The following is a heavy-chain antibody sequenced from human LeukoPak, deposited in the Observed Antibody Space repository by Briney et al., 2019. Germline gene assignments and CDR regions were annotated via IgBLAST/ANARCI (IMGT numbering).Heavy chain of an antibody. J-gene: IGHJ4*02. CDR1: GVTVSRNY. Sequence: GGSLRLSCAASGVTVSRNYMSWGRQAPGKGVGWVSVIYSGGSTYYAHSVKGRFTISRDNSKNTLYLQMNSLTAEDTAVYYCARDFRSSYCSSTSCYDYWGQGTLVTVSS. CDR3: ARDFRSSYCSSTSCYDY. V-gene: IGHV3-66*02. CDR2: IYSGGST. D-gene: IGHD2-2*01.